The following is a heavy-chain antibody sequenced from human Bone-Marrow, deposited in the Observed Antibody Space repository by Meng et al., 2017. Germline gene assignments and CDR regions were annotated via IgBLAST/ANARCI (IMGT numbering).Heavy chain of an antibody. Sequence: QGQLQESGPGRVKPSETLSLTCTVSSGSINSYFWSWIRQPPGKGPEWIGYISYSGSTNYNPSLKSRVTISVDTSKNQFSLKLSSVTAADTAVYYCARAIATRPDVFDYWGQGTLVTVSS. D-gene: IGHD6-6*01. CDR2: ISYSGST. CDR3: ARAIATRPDVFDY. CDR1: SGSINSYF. V-gene: IGHV4-59*01. J-gene: IGHJ4*02.